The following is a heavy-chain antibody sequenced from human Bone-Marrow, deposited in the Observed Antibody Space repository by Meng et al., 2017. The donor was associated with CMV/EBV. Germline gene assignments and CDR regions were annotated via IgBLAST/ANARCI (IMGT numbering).Heavy chain of an antibody. CDR3: ARERWQNKRGFFDY. CDR1: GYTFSSYW. CDR2: IKQDGSEK. J-gene: IGHJ4*02. V-gene: IGHV3-7*01. Sequence: SCKASGYTFSSYWMSWVRQAPGKGLEWVANIKQDGSEKYYVDSVKGRFAISRDNAKNSLYLQMNSLRAEDTAVYYCARERWQNKRGFFDYWGQGTLVTVSS. D-gene: IGHD2-15*01.